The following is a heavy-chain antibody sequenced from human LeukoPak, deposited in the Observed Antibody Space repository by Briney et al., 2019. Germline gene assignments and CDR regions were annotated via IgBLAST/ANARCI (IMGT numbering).Heavy chain of an antibody. CDR2: IYSGGST. V-gene: IGHV3-66*01. CDR3: VRSAIVVGNGMDV. Sequence: GGFLRLSCAASGFTVSSNYMSWVRQAPGKGLEWVSVIYSGGSTYYADSVKGRFTISRDNSKNTLYLQMNSLRAGDTAVYYCVRSAIVVGNGMDVWGQGTTVTVSS. CDR1: GFTVSSNY. J-gene: IGHJ6*02. D-gene: IGHD1-26*01.